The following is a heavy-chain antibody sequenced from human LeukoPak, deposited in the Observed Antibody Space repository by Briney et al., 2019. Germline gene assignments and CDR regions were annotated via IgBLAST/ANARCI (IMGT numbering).Heavy chain of an antibody. D-gene: IGHD1-26*01. V-gene: IGHV1-69*01. J-gene: IGHJ6*02. CDR3: ASPDPPAHEWELLSPRRKDYYYYGMDV. CDR2: IIPIFGTA. Sequence: SVKVSCKASGGTFGSYAISWVRQALGQGLEWMGGIIPIFGTANYAQKFQGRVTITADESTSTAYMELSSLRSEDTAVYYCASPDPPAHEWELLSPRRKDYYYYGMDVWGQGTTVTVSS. CDR1: GGTFGSYA.